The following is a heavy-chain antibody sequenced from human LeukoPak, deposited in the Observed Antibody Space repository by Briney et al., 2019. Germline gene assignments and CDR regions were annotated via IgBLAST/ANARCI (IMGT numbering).Heavy chain of an antibody. D-gene: IGHD3-22*01. CDR2: IKQDGSEK. V-gene: IGHV3-7*01. CDR1: GFTFSSYW. CDR3: ARGSSGPSNNWFDP. Sequence: PGGSLRLSCAASGFTFSSYWMSWVRQAPGKGLEWVANIKQDGSEKYYVDSVKGRFTISRDNAKNSLYLQMNSLRAEDTAVYYCARGSSGPSNNWFDPWGQGTLVTVSS. J-gene: IGHJ5*02.